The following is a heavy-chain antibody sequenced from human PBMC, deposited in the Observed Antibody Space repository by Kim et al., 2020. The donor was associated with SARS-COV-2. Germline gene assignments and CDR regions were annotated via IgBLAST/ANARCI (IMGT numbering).Heavy chain of an antibody. CDR2: IKEDGSEK. D-gene: IGHD6-19*01. V-gene: IGHV3-7*03. Sequence: GGSLRLSCAASGFTFSTYWMNWVRQTPGKGLEWVANIKEDGSEKYYVDSVKGRFSISRDNARKSLYLQMTSLRAEDTAVYYCTTGGWDYWGQGNLGTVSS. CDR3: TTGGWDY. J-gene: IGHJ4*02. CDR1: GFTFSTYW.